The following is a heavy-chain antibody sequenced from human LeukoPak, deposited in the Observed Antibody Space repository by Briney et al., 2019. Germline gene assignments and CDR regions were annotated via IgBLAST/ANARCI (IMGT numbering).Heavy chain of an antibody. Sequence: GASVKVSCKASGYTFTSYGISWVRQAPGQGLEWMGWISAYNGNTNYAQKLQGRVTMTTDTSTSTAYMELRSLRSDDTAVYYCARGVTTVTTDYYHYMDVWGKGTTVTVSS. CDR1: GYTFTSYG. D-gene: IGHD4-11*01. V-gene: IGHV1-18*01. CDR3: ARGVTTVTTDYYHYMDV. J-gene: IGHJ6*03. CDR2: ISAYNGNT.